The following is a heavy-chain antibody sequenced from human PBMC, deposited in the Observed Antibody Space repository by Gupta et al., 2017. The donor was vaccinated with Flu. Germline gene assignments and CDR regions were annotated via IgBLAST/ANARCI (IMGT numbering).Heavy chain of an antibody. CDR2: FEPGDGET. V-gene: IGHV1-24*01. J-gene: IGHJ4*02. CDR3: ATRGWELLRYTFDY. CDR1: GYTLTELS. Sequence: QVQLVQSGAEVKKPGASAKVSCKVSGYTLTELSMHWVRQAPGKGLEWMGGFEPGDGETIYAQKFQGRVTMTEDTSTDTAYMELSSLRSEDTAVYYCATRGWELLRYTFDYWGQGTLVTVSS. D-gene: IGHD1-26*01.